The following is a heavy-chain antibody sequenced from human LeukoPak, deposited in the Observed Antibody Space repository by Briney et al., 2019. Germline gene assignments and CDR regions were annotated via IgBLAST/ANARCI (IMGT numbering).Heavy chain of an antibody. D-gene: IGHD6-19*01. CDR1: GFTFSSFA. Sequence: GGSLRLSCAASGFTFSSFAVHWVRQAPGKGLEYLSAIYSDGSRTYYADSVKGRFTISRDNSKNTLYFEMSSLRVEDTAVYYCVKSPGSGWPVWGQGTLLTVSS. J-gene: IGHJ4*02. CDR3: VKSPGSGWPV. V-gene: IGHV3-64D*06. CDR2: IYSDGSRT.